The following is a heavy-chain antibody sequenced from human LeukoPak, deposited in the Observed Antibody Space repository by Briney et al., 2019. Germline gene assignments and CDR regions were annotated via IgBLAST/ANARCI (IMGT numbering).Heavy chain of an antibody. J-gene: IGHJ4*02. CDR1: GFIFRNAY. CDR2: IKSNPDDGTV. D-gene: IGHD3-3*01. V-gene: IGHV3-15*01. CDR3: TTLSYDVHY. Sequence: GGSLRLSCGASGFIFRNAYMTWVRQAPGKGLEWVGRIKSNPDDGTVDYGAAVKGRFTISRDDSRNVLYLQLSNVRAEDTAVYYCTTLSYDVHYWGQGTLVTVSS.